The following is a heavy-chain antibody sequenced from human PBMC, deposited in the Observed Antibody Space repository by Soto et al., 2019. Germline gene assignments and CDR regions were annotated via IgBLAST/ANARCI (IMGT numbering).Heavy chain of an antibody. J-gene: IGHJ4*02. D-gene: IGHD3-10*01. CDR3: ARDGDYFGSGSPPLLSK. Sequence: QVQLQESGPGLVMPSQTLSLTCTVSGGSITSDNYCWTWIRQHPVKGLEWMGHIYYSGSTSYNPSPKIRVTISIDTSKNKFSLKLTSGTAADTAVYYCARDGDYFGSGSPPLLSKWGQGTLVTVSS. CDR1: GGSITSDNYC. V-gene: IGHV4-31*03. CDR2: IYYSGST.